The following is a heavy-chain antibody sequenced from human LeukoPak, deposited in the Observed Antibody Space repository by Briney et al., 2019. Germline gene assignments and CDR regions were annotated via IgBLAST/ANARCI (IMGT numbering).Heavy chain of an antibody. CDR2: ISPIFGTA. D-gene: IGHD3-9*01. V-gene: IGHV1-69*05. Sequence: SVKVSCKPSGGTFRSYAISWVRQAPGQGLEWMGGISPIFGTANYAQKFQGRVTITTDESTRTAYMELSSVRSEDTAVYYCARFVGGYYNSFDYWGQGTLVTVSS. J-gene: IGHJ4*02. CDR3: ARFVGGYYNSFDY. CDR1: GGTFRSYA.